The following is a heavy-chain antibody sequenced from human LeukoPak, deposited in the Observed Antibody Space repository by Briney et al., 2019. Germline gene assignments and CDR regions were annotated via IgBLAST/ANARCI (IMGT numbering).Heavy chain of an antibody. Sequence: SETLSLTCAVYGLSFSGYYWSWIRQPPGKGLEWIGEINHSGSTNYNPSLKSRVTISVDTSKNQFSLKLSSVTAADTAVYYCARSYGDYVWFSAFDIWGQGTMVTVSS. D-gene: IGHD4-17*01. CDR2: INHSGST. CDR1: GLSFSGYY. CDR3: ARSYGDYVWFSAFDI. J-gene: IGHJ3*02. V-gene: IGHV4-34*01.